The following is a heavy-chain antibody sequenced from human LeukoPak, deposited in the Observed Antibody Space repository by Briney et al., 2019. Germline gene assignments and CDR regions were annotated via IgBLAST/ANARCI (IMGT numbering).Heavy chain of an antibody. CDR2: ISGSGGST. Sequence: GGSLRLSCAASGFTFSSYAMSWVRQAPGKGLEWVSAISGSGGSTYYADSVKGRFTISRDNSKNTLYLQMNSLRAEDTAVYYCAKGYYYDSSGFIVFDYWGQGTLVTVSS. J-gene: IGHJ4*02. D-gene: IGHD3-22*01. V-gene: IGHV3-23*01. CDR3: AKGYYYDSSGFIVFDY. CDR1: GFTFSSYA.